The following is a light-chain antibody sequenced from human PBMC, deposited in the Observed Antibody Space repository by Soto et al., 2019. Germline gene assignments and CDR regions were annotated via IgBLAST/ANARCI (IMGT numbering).Light chain of an antibody. CDR2: DVS. J-gene: IGLJ7*01. Sequence: QSALTQPRSVSGSPGQSVTISCTGTSSDVGGYNYVSWYQQHPGKAPKLMIYDVSKRPSGVPDRFSGSKSGNTASLTISGLQAEDEADYYCCSYAGRCTRAVFGGGTQLTVL. CDR1: SSDVGGYNY. V-gene: IGLV2-11*01. CDR3: CSYAGRCTRAV.